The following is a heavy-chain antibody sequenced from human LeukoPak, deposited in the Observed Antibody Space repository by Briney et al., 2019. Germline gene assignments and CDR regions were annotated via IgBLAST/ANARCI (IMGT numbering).Heavy chain of an antibody. D-gene: IGHD3-10*01. V-gene: IGHV4-34*01. CDR3: ARLWFGSEFYYYYYMDV. J-gene: IGHJ6*03. CDR2: INHSGST. CDR1: GGSFSGYY. Sequence: PSETLSLTCAVYGGSFSGYYWSWIRQPPGKGLEWIGEINHSGSTNYNPSLKSRVTISVDTSKNQFSLKLSSVTAAGTAVYYCARLWFGSEFYYYYYMDVWGKGTTVTVSS.